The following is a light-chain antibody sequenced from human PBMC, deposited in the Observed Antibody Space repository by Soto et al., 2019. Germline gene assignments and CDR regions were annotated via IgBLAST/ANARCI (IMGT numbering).Light chain of an antibody. V-gene: IGKV1-5*01. CDR1: QNIDIW. J-gene: IGKJ5*01. Sequence: DIQMTQSPSTLSASVEDRVTITCRASQNIDIWLSWYQQKPGKAPSLLIYDASNLKSGVPSRFSGSGSGTDFTLTISSLQPEDFATYYCQQSYSTPRITFGQGTRLEIK. CDR3: QQSYSTPRIT. CDR2: DAS.